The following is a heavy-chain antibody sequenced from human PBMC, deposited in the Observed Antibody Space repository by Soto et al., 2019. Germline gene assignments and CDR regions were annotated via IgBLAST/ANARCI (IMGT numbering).Heavy chain of an antibody. J-gene: IGHJ4*02. CDR2: SNPNSGGT. CDR1: GYTFTGYY. Sequence: ASVQVSCKASGYTFTGYYIHWVRQAPGQGLEWMGWSNPNSGGTYYLQKFQGRVTMTRDTSITSVYMEMRGLTYDDTAVYYCARGNSGDDDEFDYWGQGTPVTVSS. D-gene: IGHD5-12*01. CDR3: ARGNSGDDDEFDY. V-gene: IGHV1-2*02.